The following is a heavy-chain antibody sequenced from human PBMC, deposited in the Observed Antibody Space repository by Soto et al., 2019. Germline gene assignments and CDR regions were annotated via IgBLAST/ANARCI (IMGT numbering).Heavy chain of an antibody. CDR1: GFTVSSNY. CDR3: ARALTSVYSPVDYYGMDV. V-gene: IGHV3-66*01. Sequence: EVQLVESGGGLVQPGGSLRLSCAASGFTVSSNYMSWVRQAPGKGLEWVSVIYSGGSTYYADSVKGRFTISRDNSKNTLYLQMNSLRAEDTAVYYCARALTSVYSPVDYYGMDVWGQGTTVTVSS. J-gene: IGHJ6*02. D-gene: IGHD5-12*01. CDR2: IYSGGST.